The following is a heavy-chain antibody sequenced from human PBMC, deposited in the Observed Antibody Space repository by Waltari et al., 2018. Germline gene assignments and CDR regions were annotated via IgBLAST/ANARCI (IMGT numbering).Heavy chain of an antibody. D-gene: IGHD1-26*01. CDR2: ITRDGSEK. J-gene: IGHJ4*02. CDR3: ARYSGNYGGFDY. Sequence: EVQLVESGGGLVQPGGSLRLSCAASGFTFSIYWMSWVRQAPGKGLEWVANITRDGSEKYYVDSVKGRFTISRDNAKNSLYLQMNSLRADDTAVYYCARYSGNYGGFDYWGQGTLVTVSS. V-gene: IGHV3-7*01. CDR1: GFTFSIYW.